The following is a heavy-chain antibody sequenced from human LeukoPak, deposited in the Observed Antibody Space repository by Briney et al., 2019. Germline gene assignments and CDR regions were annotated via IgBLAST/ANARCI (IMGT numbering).Heavy chain of an antibody. CDR3: ARDGGSGWYEGFDY. CDR1: GGTFGSYA. V-gene: IGHV1-69*04. D-gene: IGHD6-19*01. CDR2: IIPILGIA. J-gene: IGHJ4*02. Sequence: ASVKVSCKASGGTFGSYAISWVRQAPGQGLEWMGRIIPILGIANYAQKFQGRVTMTRDTSTSTVYMELSSLRSEDSAVFYCARDGGSGWYEGFDYWGQGTLVTVSS.